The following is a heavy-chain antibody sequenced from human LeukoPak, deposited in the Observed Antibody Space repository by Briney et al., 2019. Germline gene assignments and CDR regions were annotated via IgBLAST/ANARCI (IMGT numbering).Heavy chain of an antibody. V-gene: IGHV3-7*01. CDR3: ARTSGDPFDY. CDR1: GFPFRTYW. CDR2: INEDEGEK. Sequence: GGSLRLSCAASGFPFRTYWMSWVRQAPGKGLEWVANINEDEGEKYYADSVKGRFTISRDNARNSLYVQMNNLRAEDTAVYYCARTSGDPFDYWGQGTLVAVSS. D-gene: IGHD4-17*01. J-gene: IGHJ4*02.